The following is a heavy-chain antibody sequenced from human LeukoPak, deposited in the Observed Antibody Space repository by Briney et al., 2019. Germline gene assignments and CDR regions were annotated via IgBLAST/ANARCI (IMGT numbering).Heavy chain of an antibody. CDR1: GYTFTSYG. V-gene: IGHV1-18*04. D-gene: IGHD3-9*01. CDR3: ARGPLYYDILTGYYTEGGAFDI. CDR2: ISAYNGNA. J-gene: IGHJ3*02. Sequence: ASVKVSCKASGYTFTSYGISWVRQAPGQGLEWMGWISAYNGNANYAQKLQGRVTMTTDTSTSTAYMELRSLRSDDTAAYYCARGPLYYDILTGYYTEGGAFDIWGQGTMVTVSS.